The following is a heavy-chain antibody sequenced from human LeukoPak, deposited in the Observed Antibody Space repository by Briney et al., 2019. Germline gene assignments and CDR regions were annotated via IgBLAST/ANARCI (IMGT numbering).Heavy chain of an antibody. CDR2: TSGSSSYI. CDR1: GFTFSSYA. J-gene: IGHJ6*02. V-gene: IGHV3-21*01. D-gene: IGHD3-10*01. Sequence: GRSLRLSCAASGFTFSSYAMHWVRQAPGKELEWVSSTSGSSSYIYYADSLKGRFTISRDNAKNSLYLQMNSLRAEDTAMYYCAIFGEPPYGMDVWGQGTTVTVSS. CDR3: AIFGEPPYGMDV.